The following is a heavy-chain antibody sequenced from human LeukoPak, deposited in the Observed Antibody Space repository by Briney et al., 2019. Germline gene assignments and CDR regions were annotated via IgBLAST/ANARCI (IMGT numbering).Heavy chain of an antibody. Sequence: SETLSLTCTVSGGSISTSSFYWGWIRQPPGKGLEWIGNIYYSGSTYYNPSLKSRVTLSVDTSKNQFSLKLYSVTAADTAVYYCAKYSYGWEGYYYYGMDVWGQGTTVTVSS. D-gene: IGHD5-18*01. CDR1: GGSISTSSFY. V-gene: IGHV4-39*07. CDR2: IYYSGST. CDR3: AKYSYGWEGYYYYGMDV. J-gene: IGHJ6*02.